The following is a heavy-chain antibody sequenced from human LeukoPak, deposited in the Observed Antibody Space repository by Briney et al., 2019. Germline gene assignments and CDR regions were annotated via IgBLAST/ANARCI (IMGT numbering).Heavy chain of an antibody. D-gene: IGHD5-18*01. Sequence: SETLSLTCTVSGGSISSYYWSWIRQPAGKGLEWIGRIYTSGSTNYNPSLKSRVTMSVDTSKNQFSLKLSSVTAADTAVYYCARDDLCCAVDTAMSWGMDVWGQGTTVTVSS. CDR2: IYTSGST. J-gene: IGHJ6*02. CDR3: ARDDLCCAVDTAMSWGMDV. V-gene: IGHV4-4*07. CDR1: GGSISSYY.